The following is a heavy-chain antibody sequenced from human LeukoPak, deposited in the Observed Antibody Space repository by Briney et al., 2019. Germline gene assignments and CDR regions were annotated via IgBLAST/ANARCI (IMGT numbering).Heavy chain of an antibody. CDR2: SISSSTTI. D-gene: IGHD1-26*01. J-gene: IGHJ4*02. CDR3: VRDGDPYYDY. Sequence: GGSLRLSCAASGFTFSSYSMNWVRQAPGKGLEWISFSISSSTTIYYADSVRGRFTISRDNAKNSLYLQMNNLGVEDTAVYYCVRDGDPYYDYWGQGTLVTVSS. CDR1: GFTFSSYS. V-gene: IGHV3-48*04.